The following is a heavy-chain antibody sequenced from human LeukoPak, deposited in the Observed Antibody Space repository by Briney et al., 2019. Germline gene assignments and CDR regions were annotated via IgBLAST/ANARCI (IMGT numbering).Heavy chain of an antibody. CDR3: AKVRTLRYFDWLSAAFDY. Sequence: PGRSLRLSCAASGFTFSSYGMHWVRQAPGKGLEWVAVISYDGSNKYYADSVKGRFTISRDNSKNTLYLQMNSLRAEDTAVYYCAKVRTLRYFDWLSAAFDYWGQGTLVTVSS. CDR1: GFTFSSYG. J-gene: IGHJ4*02. V-gene: IGHV3-30*18. D-gene: IGHD3-9*01. CDR2: ISYDGSNK.